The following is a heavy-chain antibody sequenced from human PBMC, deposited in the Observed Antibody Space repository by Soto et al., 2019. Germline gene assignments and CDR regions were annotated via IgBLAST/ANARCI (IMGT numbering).Heavy chain of an antibody. CDR3: ARGSGTVTTRGDYYYMDV. CDR1: GFTFSSYG. Sequence: PGGSLRLSCAASGFTFSSYGMHWVRQAPGKGLEWVAVIWYDGSNKYYADSVKGRFTISRDNSKNTLYLQMNSLRAEDTAVYYCARGSGTVTTRGDYYYMDVWGKGTTVTVSS. J-gene: IGHJ6*03. V-gene: IGHV3-33*01. D-gene: IGHD4-17*01. CDR2: IWYDGSNK.